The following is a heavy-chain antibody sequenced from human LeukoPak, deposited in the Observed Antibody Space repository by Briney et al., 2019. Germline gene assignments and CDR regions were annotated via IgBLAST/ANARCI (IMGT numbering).Heavy chain of an antibody. CDR3: ARDFDDGSGHYYFDY. V-gene: IGHV1-69*05. CDR2: IIPIFGTA. J-gene: IGHJ4*02. D-gene: IGHD3-10*01. CDR1: GGTFSSYA. Sequence: GSSVKVSCKASGGTFSSYAISRVRQAPGQGLEWMGGIIPIFGTANYAQKFQGRVTITTDESTSTAYMELSSLRSEDTAVYYCARDFDDGSGHYYFDYWGQGTLVTVSS.